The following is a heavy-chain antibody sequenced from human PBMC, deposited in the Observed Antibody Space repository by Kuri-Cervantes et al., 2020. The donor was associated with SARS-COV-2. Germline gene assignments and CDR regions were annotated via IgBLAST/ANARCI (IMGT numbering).Heavy chain of an antibody. CDR3: ARDLDSSEPDY. V-gene: IGHV1-69*04. CDR1: GGTFSSYT. Sequence: SVKVSCKASGGTFSSYTISWVRQAPGQGLEWMGRIIPILGIANYAQKFQGRVTITADKSTSTAYMELSSLRSEDTAVYYCARDLDSSEPDYWGQGTLVTVSS. CDR2: IIPILGIA. D-gene: IGHD6-19*01. J-gene: IGHJ4*02.